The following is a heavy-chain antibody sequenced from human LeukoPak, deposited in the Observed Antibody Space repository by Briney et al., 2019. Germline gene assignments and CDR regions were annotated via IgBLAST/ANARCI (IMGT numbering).Heavy chain of an antibody. J-gene: IGHJ4*02. CDR1: GFTFSSYA. V-gene: IGHV3-23*01. Sequence: GGSLRLSCAASGFTFSSYAMSWVRQAPGKGLEGVSAISGSGGSTYYAGSVKGRFTISRDNSKNTLYLQMNSLRAEDTAVYYCAGQGMVRGVKGTFDYWGQGTLVTVSS. D-gene: IGHD3-10*01. CDR3: AGQGMVRGVKGTFDY. CDR2: ISGSGGST.